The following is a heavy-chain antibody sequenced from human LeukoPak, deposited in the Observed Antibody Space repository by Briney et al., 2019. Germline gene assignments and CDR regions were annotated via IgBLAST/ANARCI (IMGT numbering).Heavy chain of an antibody. D-gene: IGHD2-2*01. J-gene: IGHJ4*02. V-gene: IGHV4-38-2*02. CDR1: GYSITSGYY. Sequence: SETLSLTCSVSGYSITSGYYWGWIRQPPGKGLEWIGSIYHTGNTFYDPSFNSRVTISVDTSKNQFSLSLSSVTAADTAVYYCGRFCSSPTCYPRGGNYWGRGTLATVSS. CDR2: IYHTGNT. CDR3: GRFCSSPTCYPRGGNY.